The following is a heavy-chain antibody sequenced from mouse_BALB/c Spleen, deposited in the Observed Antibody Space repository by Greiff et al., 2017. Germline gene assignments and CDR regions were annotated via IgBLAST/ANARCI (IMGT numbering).Heavy chain of an antibody. CDR1: GFTFSSFG. V-gene: IGHV5-17*02. D-gene: IGHD1-2*01. CDR2: ISSGSSTI. Sequence: EVKLQESGGGLVQPGGSRKLSCAASGFTFSSFGMHWVRQAPEKGLEWVAYISSGSSTIYYADTVKGRFTISRDNPKNTLFLQMTSLRSEDTAMYYCARSGTATFAYWGQGTLVTVSA. CDR3: ARSGTATFAY. J-gene: IGHJ3*01.